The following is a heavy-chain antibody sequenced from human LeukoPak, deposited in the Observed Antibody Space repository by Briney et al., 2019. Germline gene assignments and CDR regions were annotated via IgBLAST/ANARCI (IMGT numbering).Heavy chain of an antibody. CDR3: AKDAQRGFDYSNSLEY. Sequence: PGRTLTLSCAASGFTFSHYGLHWVRQAPGKGLEWVAVICCDGTNKYYADSVKGRFTIYRDDSQNRVFLQMNSLRAEDAALYYCAKDAQRGFDYSNSLEYWGQGTLVSVSS. CDR2: ICCDGTNK. CDR1: GFTFSHYG. V-gene: IGHV3-33*06. D-gene: IGHD4-11*01. J-gene: IGHJ4*02.